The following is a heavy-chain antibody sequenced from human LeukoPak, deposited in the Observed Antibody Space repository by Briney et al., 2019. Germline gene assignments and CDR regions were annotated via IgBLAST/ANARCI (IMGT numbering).Heavy chain of an antibody. Sequence: SETLSLTCAVYGGSFSGYYWSWIRQPPGKGLEWIGEINHSGSTNYNPSLKSRVTISVDTSKNQFSLKLSSVTAADTAVYYCARGLYYYDSSGSLYYYYYMDVWGKGTTVTVSS. D-gene: IGHD3-22*01. V-gene: IGHV4-34*01. J-gene: IGHJ6*03. CDR2: INHSGST. CDR1: GGSFSGYY. CDR3: ARGLYYYDSSGSLYYYYYMDV.